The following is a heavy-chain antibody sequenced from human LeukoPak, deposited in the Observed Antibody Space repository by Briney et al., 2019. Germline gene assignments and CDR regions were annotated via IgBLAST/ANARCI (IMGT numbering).Heavy chain of an antibody. D-gene: IGHD6-13*01. CDR1: GGSISSYY. Sequence: PSETLSLTCTVSGGSISSYYWSWLRQPPGKGLPWIGHIYYSGSSNYNLSLMSRVTISVVTTKLQLPLKLTTVPAADTAVYFWARGRIAAPLREYYGMDVWGQGTTVTVSS. J-gene: IGHJ6*02. CDR2: IYYSGSS. V-gene: IGHV4-59*01. CDR3: ARGRIAAPLREYYGMDV.